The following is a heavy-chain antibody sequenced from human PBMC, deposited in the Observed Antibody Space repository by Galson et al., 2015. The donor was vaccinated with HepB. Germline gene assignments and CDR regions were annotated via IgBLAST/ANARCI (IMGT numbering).Heavy chain of an antibody. D-gene: IGHD3-22*01. CDR2: ISAYNGNT. Sequence: SVKVSCKASGYTFTSYGISWVRQAPGQGLEWMGWISAYNGNTNYAQKLQGRATMTTDTSTSTAYMELRSLRSDDTAVYYCARDGITMIVPYYFDYWGQGTLVTVSS. CDR1: GYTFTSYG. V-gene: IGHV1-18*04. CDR3: ARDGITMIVPYYFDY. J-gene: IGHJ4*02.